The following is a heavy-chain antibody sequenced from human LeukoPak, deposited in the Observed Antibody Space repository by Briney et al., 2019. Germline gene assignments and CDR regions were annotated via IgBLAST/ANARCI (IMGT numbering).Heavy chain of an antibody. J-gene: IGHJ3*02. CDR1: GFTVSSNY. CDR3: ARESRLRWSQLSDAFDI. CDR2: IYSGGST. Sequence: GGSLRLPCAASGFTVSSNYMSWVRQAPGKGLEWVSVIYSGGSTYYADSVKGRFTISRDNSKNTLYLQMNSLRAEDTAVYYCARESRLRWSQLSDAFDIWGQGTMVTVSS. D-gene: IGHD4-17*01. V-gene: IGHV3-66*01.